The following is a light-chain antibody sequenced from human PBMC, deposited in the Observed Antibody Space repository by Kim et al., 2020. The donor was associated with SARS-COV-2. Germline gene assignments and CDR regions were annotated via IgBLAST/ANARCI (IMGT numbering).Light chain of an antibody. Sequence: VSRSPVQSITVSCTRSSSDVGSYNLVSWYQQHPVNAPNLMLYAVSNRPLAVSNRVSGSKSGNTASRTISGLQAEDEAYYYCCSYVVFGGGTQLTVL. CDR2: AVS. CDR1: SSDVGSYNL. CDR3: CSYVV. V-gene: IGLV2-23*02. J-gene: IGLJ2*01.